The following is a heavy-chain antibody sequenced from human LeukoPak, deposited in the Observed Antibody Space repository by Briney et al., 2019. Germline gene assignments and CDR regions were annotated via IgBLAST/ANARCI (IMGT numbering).Heavy chain of an antibody. CDR1: GFTFSDYY. D-gene: IGHD3-22*01. Sequence: GGSLRLSCAASGFTFSDYYMSWIRQAPGKGLEWVSYISSSGTNIYYADSVKGRFTISRDNAKNSLYLQMNSLRADDTAVYYCARGSTCYYDSSGYYWGQGTLVTVSS. CDR3: ARGSTCYYDSSGYY. CDR2: ISSSGTNI. V-gene: IGHV3-11*04. J-gene: IGHJ4*02.